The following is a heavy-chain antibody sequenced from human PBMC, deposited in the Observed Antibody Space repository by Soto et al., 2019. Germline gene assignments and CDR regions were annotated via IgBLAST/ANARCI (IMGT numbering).Heavy chain of an antibody. V-gene: IGHV1-69*13. CDR1: GGTFGSQG. CDR3: ARGAMANFDY. CDR2: FIAMLGTP. J-gene: IGHJ4*02. D-gene: IGHD5-18*01. Sequence: VASVKVSCKASGGTFGSQGIAWVRQAPGQGLEWMGGFIAMLGTPTYAKKVQGRATISADESLTSSYLELRSLRSEDTGVYFCARGAMANFDYWGQGPVVTVSS.